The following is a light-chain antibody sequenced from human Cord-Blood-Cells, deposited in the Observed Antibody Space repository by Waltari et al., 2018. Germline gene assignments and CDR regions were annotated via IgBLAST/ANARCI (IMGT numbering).Light chain of an antibody. J-gene: IGKJ2*01. CDR1: QGVSSN. V-gene: IGKV3D-15*01. CDR3: QQYNNWPYT. Sequence: EIVMTQSPATLSVSPGERATISCRASQGVSSNLAWYQQKPGQAPRLLIYGASTRATGIPARFSGSGSGTEFTLTISSLQSEDFAVYYCQQYNNWPYTFGQGTKLEIK. CDR2: GAS.